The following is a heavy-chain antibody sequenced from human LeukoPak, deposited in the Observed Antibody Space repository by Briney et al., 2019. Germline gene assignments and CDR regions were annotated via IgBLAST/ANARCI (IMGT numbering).Heavy chain of an antibody. D-gene: IGHD2-21*02. CDR3: ARAAYCGGDCYPGSLDY. J-gene: IGHJ4*02. CDR2: ISSSSSYT. CDR1: GFTFSGYY. Sequence: GGSLRLSCAASGFTFSGYYMRWIRQAPGKGVVGVSYISSSSSYTNYADSVKGRCTISRDNAKNSLYLQMKSLRAEDAAVYYCARAAYCGGDCYPGSLDYWGQGTLVTVSS. V-gene: IGHV3-11*06.